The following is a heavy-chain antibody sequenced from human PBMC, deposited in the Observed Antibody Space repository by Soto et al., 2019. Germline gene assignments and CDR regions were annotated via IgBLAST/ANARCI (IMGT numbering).Heavy chain of an antibody. CDR1: GYIFTGYF. Sequence: ASVKVSCKASGYIFTGYFIQWLRQAPGQGLEWIGWINPNTSATNYAQKFQGRVTMTRDTSLGAAYMELRSLRSEDTAVYFCARISCKGGSCYFDFDHWGQGTLVTVSS. D-gene: IGHD2-15*01. V-gene: IGHV1-2*02. CDR2: INPNTSAT. CDR3: ARISCKGGSCYFDFDH. J-gene: IGHJ4*02.